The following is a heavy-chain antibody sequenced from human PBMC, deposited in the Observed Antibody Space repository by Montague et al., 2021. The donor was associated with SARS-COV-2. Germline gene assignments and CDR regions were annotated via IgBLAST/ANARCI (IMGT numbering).Heavy chain of an antibody. D-gene: IGHD3-10*01. CDR3: TKVQISMVWGVMHAFDL. Sequence: SLRLSCAASGFTFGDYAMYWVRQAPGKGLEWVSGISCNSGSIGYADSVKGRFTISRDNAKNSLYLQMNSLRAEDTALYYCTKVQISMVWGVMHAFDLGGQGTMVTVSS. CDR1: GFTFGDYA. V-gene: IGHV3-9*01. J-gene: IGHJ3*01. CDR2: ISCNSGSI.